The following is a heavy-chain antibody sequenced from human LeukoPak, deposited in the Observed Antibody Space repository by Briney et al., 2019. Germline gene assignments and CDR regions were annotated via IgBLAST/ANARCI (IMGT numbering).Heavy chain of an antibody. CDR1: GGSISSYY. CDR3: ARAAYYYDSTKNWFDP. V-gene: IGHV4-59*01. Sequence: SETLSLTCTVSGGSISSYYWSWIRQPPGKGLEWIGYIYYSGSTKYNPSLKSRVTISVDTSKNQLSLKLSSVTAADTAVYYCARAAYYYDSTKNWFDPWGQGTLVTVSS. J-gene: IGHJ5*02. D-gene: IGHD3-22*01. CDR2: IYYSGST.